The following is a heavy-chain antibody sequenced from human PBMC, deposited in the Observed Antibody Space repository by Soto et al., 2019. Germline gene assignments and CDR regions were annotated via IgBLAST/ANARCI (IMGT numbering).Heavy chain of an antibody. CDR2: YDLEKGET. Sequence: ASVKVSCKVSGYSLTELSIHWVRQAPGEGLEWMGGYDLEKGETIYAQKFQGRVTMTEDSPADTPYMQLRSLRDADTAVYYCAKLTAAWGQGTLVTVSS. V-gene: IGHV1-24*01. D-gene: IGHD6-13*01. CDR1: GYSLTELS. CDR3: AKLTAA. J-gene: IGHJ4*02.